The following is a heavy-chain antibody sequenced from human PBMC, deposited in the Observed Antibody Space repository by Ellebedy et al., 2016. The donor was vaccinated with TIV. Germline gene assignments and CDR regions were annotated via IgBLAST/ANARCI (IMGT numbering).Heavy chain of an antibody. J-gene: IGHJ2*01. V-gene: IGHV3-49*04. CDR1: GVTFGDYA. CDR2: IRSKAYGGTT. D-gene: IGHD3-10*01. Sequence: PGGSLRLSCTASGVTFGDYAMSWVRQAPGKGLEWVGFIRSKAYGGTTEYAASVKGRFTISRDYSQRIAYLQLNSLRAEDTAVYYCAGTRFGGVYVPWYFDLWGRGTLVTVSS. CDR3: AGTRFGGVYVPWYFDL.